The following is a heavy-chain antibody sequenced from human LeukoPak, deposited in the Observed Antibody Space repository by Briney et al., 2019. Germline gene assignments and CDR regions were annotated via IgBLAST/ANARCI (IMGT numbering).Heavy chain of an antibody. V-gene: IGHV6-1*01. CDR3: VRGGQGDGHSADEGFDI. Sequence: SQTLSLTCAISGDSVFSNSSWNWIRQSPSRGLEWLGRTYYRSNWYNDYGVSVKSRININPDTSKNHFSLQLSSVTPEDMAVYYCVRGGQGDGHSADEGFDIWGQGTMVTVS. J-gene: IGHJ3*02. CDR1: GDSVFSNSS. CDR2: TYYRSNWYN. D-gene: IGHD5-18*01.